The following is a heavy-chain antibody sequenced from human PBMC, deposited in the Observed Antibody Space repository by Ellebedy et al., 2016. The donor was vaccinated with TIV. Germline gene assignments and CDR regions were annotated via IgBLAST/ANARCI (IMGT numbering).Heavy chain of an antibody. D-gene: IGHD4-17*01. J-gene: IGHJ3*02. Sequence: GGSLRLSCAASRFSFSSYWMSWVRQAPGKRLEWVANINQDGSDKFYVDSVKGRFTISRDNAKNSLYLQMNSLRAEDTAVYYCATDGSYGDYLSPTHAFVMWGQGTTVTVSS. CDR3: ATDGSYGDYLSPTHAFVM. V-gene: IGHV3-7*01. CDR1: RFSFSSYW. CDR2: INQDGSDK.